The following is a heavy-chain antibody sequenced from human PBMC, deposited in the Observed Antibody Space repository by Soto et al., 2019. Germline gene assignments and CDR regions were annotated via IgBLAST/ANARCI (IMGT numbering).Heavy chain of an antibody. CDR3: AGAARFDC. CDR1: CGSFSSYY. Sequence: QVQLQQWGAGLLKPSETLSLTCAVYCGSFSSYYWCWIRQPPGKGLVWIGQINHSGSTNYNPGLKCRVTMSLDTSEDQFALQLGSVIAAHAAVYHSAGAARFDCWGQGTLVTVSS. V-gene: IGHV4-34*01. CDR2: INHSGST. J-gene: IGHJ4*02.